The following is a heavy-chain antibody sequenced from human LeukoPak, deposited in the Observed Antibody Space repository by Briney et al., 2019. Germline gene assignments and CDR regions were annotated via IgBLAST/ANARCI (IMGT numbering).Heavy chain of an antibody. CDR2: IYYSGST. Sequence: SETLSLTCTVSGGSISSYYWSWIRQPPGKGLEWIGYIYYSGSTNYNPSLKSRVTISVDTSKNQFSLKLSSVTAADTAVYYCARVGASSDAFGIWGQGTMVTVSS. CDR3: ARVGASSDAFGI. D-gene: IGHD3-3*01. J-gene: IGHJ3*02. CDR1: GGSISSYY. V-gene: IGHV4-59*01.